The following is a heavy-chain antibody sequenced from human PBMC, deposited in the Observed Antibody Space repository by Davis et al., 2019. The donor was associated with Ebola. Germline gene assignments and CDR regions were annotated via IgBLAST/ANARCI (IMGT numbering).Heavy chain of an antibody. CDR1: GGTFTTYA. J-gene: IGHJ4*02. Sequence: SVKVSCKASGGTFTTYAISWVRQAPGQGLDWMGGIIPVFGIPKYAQKFQGRVTITADESTTTVYMELSRLRSEDTAFYYCARAQPRVVTPFDYWGQGTLVTVSS. CDR2: IIPVFGIP. CDR3: ARAQPRVVTPFDY. D-gene: IGHD3-3*01. V-gene: IGHV1-69*13.